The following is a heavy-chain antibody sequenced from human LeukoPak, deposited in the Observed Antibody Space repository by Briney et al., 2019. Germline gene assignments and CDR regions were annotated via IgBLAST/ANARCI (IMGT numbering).Heavy chain of an antibody. CDR2: ISSSGDTT. V-gene: IGHV3-64D*06. D-gene: IGHD5-12*01. CDR1: GFPFSSYS. Sequence: QPWGSLRLPCSASGFPFSSYSMYWVRQAPGKGLEYVSTISSSGDTTYYSDSVKGRFTISRYNSKNTLYLQMSSLRTEDTAVYYCASPYSGYDYNFDHWGQGTLVTVSS. J-gene: IGHJ4*02. CDR3: ASPYSGYDYNFDH.